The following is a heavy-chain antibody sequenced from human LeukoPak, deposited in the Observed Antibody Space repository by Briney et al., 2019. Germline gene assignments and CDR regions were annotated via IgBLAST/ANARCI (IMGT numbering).Heavy chain of an antibody. J-gene: IGHJ2*01. CDR1: GFTFSSYA. CDR2: VSGNGAGT. D-gene: IGHD3-3*01. Sequence: GGSLRLSCAASGFTFSSYAMSWVRQAPGKGLEWVSAVSGNGAGTFYTDSVKGRFTISRDNSRHTLYLQMDSLRAEDTAVYYCAKVWAGYDFWSAYYWYFDLWGRGTLVTVSS. V-gene: IGHV3-23*01. CDR3: AKVWAGYDFWSAYYWYFDL.